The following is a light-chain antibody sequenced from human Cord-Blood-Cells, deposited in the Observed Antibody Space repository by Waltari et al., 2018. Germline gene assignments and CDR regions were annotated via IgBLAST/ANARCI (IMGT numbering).Light chain of an antibody. CDR3: QQSYSTPLT. Sequence: DIQMTQSPSSLSASVGDRVTITCRASQSISSYLNCYQQKPGKAPKLLIYAASSLQSGVTSRFSGSGSGTDFTLTISSLQPEDFATYYCQQSYSTPLTFVGGTKVEIK. CDR1: QSISSY. V-gene: IGKV1-39*01. J-gene: IGKJ4*01. CDR2: AAS.